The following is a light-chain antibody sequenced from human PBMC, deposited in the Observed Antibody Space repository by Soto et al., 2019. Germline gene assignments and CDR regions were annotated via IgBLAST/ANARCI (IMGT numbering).Light chain of an antibody. CDR1: QSVNSNY. V-gene: IGKV3-20*01. CDR3: QQYRTSPHT. Sequence: EIVLTQSPGTLSLAAGERATLSCRASQSVNSNYLAWYQQKPGQVPRPLIYGASIRAAGVPDRLSGSGSGTDFTLTISRLEPEDYAVYYCQQYRTSPHTFGQGTKLEIK. CDR2: GAS. J-gene: IGKJ2*01.